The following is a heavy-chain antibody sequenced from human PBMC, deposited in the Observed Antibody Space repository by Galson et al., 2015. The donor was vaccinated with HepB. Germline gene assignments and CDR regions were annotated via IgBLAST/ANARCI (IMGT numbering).Heavy chain of an antibody. CDR1: GGSISSGGYY. CDR3: AREDCSSTSCYYSDAFDI. V-gene: IGHV4-31*03. CDR2: IYYSGST. D-gene: IGHD2-2*01. Sequence: TLSLTCTVSGGSISSGGYYWSWIRQHPGKGLEWIGYIYYSGSTYYNPSLKSRVTISVDTSKNQFSLKLSSVTAADTAVYYCAREDCSSTSCYYSDAFDIWGQGTMVTVSS. J-gene: IGHJ3*02.